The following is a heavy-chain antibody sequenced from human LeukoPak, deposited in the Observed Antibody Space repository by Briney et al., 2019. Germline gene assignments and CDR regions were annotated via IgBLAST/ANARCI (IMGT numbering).Heavy chain of an antibody. CDR1: GFTFDDYA. D-gene: IGHD1-26*01. CDR2: ISWNSGSI. J-gene: IGHJ4*02. Sequence: GRSLRLSCAASGFTFDDYAMHWVRQAPGKGLEWVSGISWNSGSIGYADSVKSRFTISRDNAKNSLYLQMNSLRAEDTALYYCAKGGPSGSYYFDYWGQGTLVTVSS. CDR3: AKGGPSGSYYFDY. V-gene: IGHV3-9*01.